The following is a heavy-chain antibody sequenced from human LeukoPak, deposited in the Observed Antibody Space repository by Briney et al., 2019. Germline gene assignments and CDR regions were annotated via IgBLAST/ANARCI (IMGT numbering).Heavy chain of an antibody. CDR2: IYPGDSDT. Sequence: GESLKISCKGSGYSFTSYWIGWVRQMPGKGLEWMGIIYPGDSDTRYSPSFQGQVTISADKSVSTAYLQWSSLKASDTAMYYCARRSYGDYGVYWFDPWGQGTLVTVSS. CDR3: ARRSYGDYGVYWFDP. CDR1: GYSFTSYW. D-gene: IGHD4-17*01. V-gene: IGHV5-51*01. J-gene: IGHJ5*02.